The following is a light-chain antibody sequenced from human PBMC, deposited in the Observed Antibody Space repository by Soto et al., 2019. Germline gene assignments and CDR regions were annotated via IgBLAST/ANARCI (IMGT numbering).Light chain of an antibody. CDR3: QQYGSSPFT. J-gene: IGKJ3*01. CDR2: GAS. CDR1: QSVSNSY. V-gene: IGKV3-20*01. Sequence: EIVLTQSPGTLSLSPGERATLSCRASQSVSNSYLAWYQQKPGQAPRLLIYGASSRATGIPDRFSGSGSGTAFTLTISSLEPEDFAVYYCQQYGSSPFTFGPGTIVDIK.